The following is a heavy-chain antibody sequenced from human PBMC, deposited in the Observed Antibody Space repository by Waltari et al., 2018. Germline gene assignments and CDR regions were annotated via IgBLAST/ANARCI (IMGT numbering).Heavy chain of an antibody. CDR2: INNDGRST. Sequence: EVHLVESGGGLVQPGGSLSLSCAVSGFTFRAFWMHWVRQAPGKGLVWVSRINNDGRSTSYADSMKGRFTVSRDNAKNTLYLQMNSLTVDDTAVYYCAKDQWFGAWGQGTLVTVSS. J-gene: IGHJ5*02. V-gene: IGHV3-74*01. CDR3: AKDQWFGA. CDR1: GFTFRAFW.